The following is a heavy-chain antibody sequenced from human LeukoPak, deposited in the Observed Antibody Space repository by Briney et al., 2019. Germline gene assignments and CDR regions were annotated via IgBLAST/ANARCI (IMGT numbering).Heavy chain of an antibody. CDR2: IIPIFGTA. J-gene: IGHJ4*02. D-gene: IGHD3-22*01. V-gene: IGHV1-69*05. Sequence: SVKVSCKASGGTFSSYALSWVRQAPGQGLEWMGGIIPIFGTANYAQKFQGRVTITTDESTSTAYMELSSLRSEDTAVYYCAREVYYYDSSGYPKPYYFDYWGQGTLVTVSS. CDR1: GGTFSSYA. CDR3: AREVYYYDSSGYPKPYYFDY.